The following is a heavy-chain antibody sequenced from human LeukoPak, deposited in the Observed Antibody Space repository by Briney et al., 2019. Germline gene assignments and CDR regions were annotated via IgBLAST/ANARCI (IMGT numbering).Heavy chain of an antibody. D-gene: IGHD5-18*01. CDR1: GFTFDDYG. Sequence: GGSLRLSCAASGFTFDDYGMSWVGQAPGKGLEWVSGINWNGGSTGYADSVKGRFTISRDNAKNSLYLQMNSLRAEDTALYYCARVPGRGYSMYYFDYWGQGTLVTVSS. V-gene: IGHV3-20*04. J-gene: IGHJ4*02. CDR3: ARVPGRGYSMYYFDY. CDR2: INWNGGST.